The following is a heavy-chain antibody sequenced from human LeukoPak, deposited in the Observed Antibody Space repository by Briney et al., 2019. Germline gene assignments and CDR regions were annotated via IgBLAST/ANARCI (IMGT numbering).Heavy chain of an antibody. J-gene: IGHJ4*02. CDR2: IYYTGKT. Sequence: PSETLSLTCTASGDSVSNGNYYWSWLRQPPGKALEWIGYIYYTGKTYYNPSLEGRVTILVDTSRNHFSVKLSSVTAADTAVYYCAGSQNYYGSGDYWSQGTLVTVSS. D-gene: IGHD3-10*01. CDR1: GDSVSNGNYY. CDR3: AGSQNYYGSGDY. V-gene: IGHV4-61*03.